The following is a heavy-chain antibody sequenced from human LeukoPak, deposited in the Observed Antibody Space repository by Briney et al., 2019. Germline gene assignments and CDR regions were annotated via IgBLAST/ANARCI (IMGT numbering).Heavy chain of an antibody. J-gene: IGHJ4*02. D-gene: IGHD6-13*01. Sequence: GGSLIVSWAWNGFMYSKSAMHGVRQAPGKGLEWVSYISSGSSTIHYADSVKGRFTISRDNAKNSMYLQMNSLRDEDTAVYYCARDYGYSSSFDYWGQGTLVTVSS. V-gene: IGHV3-48*02. CDR1: GFMYSKSA. CDR2: ISSGSSTI. CDR3: ARDYGYSSSFDY.